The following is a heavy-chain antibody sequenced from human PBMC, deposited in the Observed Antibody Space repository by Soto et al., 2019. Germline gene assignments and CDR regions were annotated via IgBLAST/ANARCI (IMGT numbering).Heavy chain of an antibody. CDR3: ASRWAAYIHPFDY. D-gene: IGHD3-16*01. CDR1: GGSISSSSYY. Sequence: QLQLQESGPGLVKPSETLSLTCTVSGGSISSSSYYWGWIRQPPGKGLEWIGSIYYSGSTYYNPSLKSIVTLSVDTSKNQFSLKLSSVTAADTAVYYCASRWAAYIHPFDYWGQGTLVTVSS. J-gene: IGHJ4*02. CDR2: IYYSGST. V-gene: IGHV4-39*01.